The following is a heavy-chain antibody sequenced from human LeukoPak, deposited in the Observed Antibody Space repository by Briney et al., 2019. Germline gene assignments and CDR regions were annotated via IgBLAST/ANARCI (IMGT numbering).Heavy chain of an antibody. CDR2: IYYSGST. Sequence: PSGTLSLTCTVSGGSISSYYWSWIRQPPGKGLEWIGYIYYSGSTNYNPSLKSRVTISVDTSKNQFSLKLSSVTAADTAVYYCASGRDTASFDYWGQGTLVTVSS. CDR3: ASGRDTASFDY. J-gene: IGHJ4*02. CDR1: GGSISSYY. V-gene: IGHV4-59*01. D-gene: IGHD5-18*01.